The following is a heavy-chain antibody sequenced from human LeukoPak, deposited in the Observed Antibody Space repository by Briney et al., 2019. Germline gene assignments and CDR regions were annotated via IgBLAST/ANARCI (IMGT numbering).Heavy chain of an antibody. V-gene: IGHV4-34*01. CDR2: INHSGST. D-gene: IGHD4-17*01. CDR1: GGSFSGYY. CDR3: ARRHLRYGDLNWFDP. Sequence: SETLSLTCAVYGGSFSGYYWSWIRQPPGKGLEWIGEINHSGSTNYNPSLKSRVTISVDTPKNQFSLKLSSVTAADTAVYYCARRHLRYGDLNWFDPWGQGTLVTVSS. J-gene: IGHJ5*02.